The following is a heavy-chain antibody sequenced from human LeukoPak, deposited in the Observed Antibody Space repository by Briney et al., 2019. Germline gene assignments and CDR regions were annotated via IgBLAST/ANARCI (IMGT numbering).Heavy chain of an antibody. J-gene: IGHJ4*02. CDR2: IYYSGYT. Sequence: SSETLSLTCTVSGASISSSSYYWAWIRQPPGKGLEWIGSIYYSGYTYYNPSLKSRVTISVDTSKNQFSLKLSSVTAADTAVYYCARDLFDSSFYYNLDYWSQGTLVTVSS. D-gene: IGHD3-22*01. V-gene: IGHV4-39*07. CDR1: GASISSSSYY. CDR3: ARDLFDSSFYYNLDY.